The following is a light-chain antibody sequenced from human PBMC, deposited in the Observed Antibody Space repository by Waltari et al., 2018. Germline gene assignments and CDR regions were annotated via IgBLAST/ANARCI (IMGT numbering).Light chain of an antibody. Sequence: DIQMTQSPSSLSASVGDRVTITCRASQNIRNYLNWYQQKPGEAPKLLIYAASSLQSGVPSRFSGSGSGTDFSLTISSLQAEDVAVYYCQQYYSSLSWTFGQGTKVEIK. J-gene: IGKJ1*01. CDR3: QQYYSSLSWT. CDR2: AAS. CDR1: QNIRNY. V-gene: IGKV1-39*01.